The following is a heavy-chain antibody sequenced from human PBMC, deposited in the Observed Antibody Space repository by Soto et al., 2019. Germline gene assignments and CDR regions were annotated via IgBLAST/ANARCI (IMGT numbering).Heavy chain of an antibody. CDR1: GFTFSSYG. CDR3: AKGRYSSSRPSYYYYGMDV. CDR2: ISYDGSNK. D-gene: IGHD6-13*01. V-gene: IGHV3-30*18. J-gene: IGHJ6*02. Sequence: ESGGGVVQPGRSLRLSCAPSGFTFSSYGMHWVRQAPGKGLEWVAVISYDGSNKYYADSVKGRFTISRDNSKNTLYLQMNSLRAEDTAVYYCAKGRYSSSRPSYYYYGMDVWGQGTTVTVSS.